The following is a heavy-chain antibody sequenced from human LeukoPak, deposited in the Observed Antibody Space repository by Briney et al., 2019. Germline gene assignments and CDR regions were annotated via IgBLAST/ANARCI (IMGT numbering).Heavy chain of an antibody. CDR1: GGSFSGYY. J-gene: IGHJ3*02. CDR3: ARHLTSGSYWGSRTAFDI. CDR2: INHSGST. Sequence: PSETLSLTCAVYGGSFSGYYWSWIRQPPGKGLEWIGEINHSGSTNYNPSLKSRVTISVDTSKNQFSLKLSSVTAADTAVYYCARHLTSGSYWGSRTAFDIWGQGTMVTVSS. V-gene: IGHV4-34*01. D-gene: IGHD1-26*01.